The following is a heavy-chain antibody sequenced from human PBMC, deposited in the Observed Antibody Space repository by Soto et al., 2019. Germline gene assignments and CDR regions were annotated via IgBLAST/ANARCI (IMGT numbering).Heavy chain of an antibody. CDR1: GFAFKYAR. Sequence: EVLLVESGGGLVKPGGSLRLSCAASGFAFKYARMTWVRQAPGKGLDWVGHIRSNIDGATTAYAAPVKGRFTISRDESKNTVDLQMNSLITEDTAVYYCTTDWGRGTHYARAFDVLGQGTMVTFSS. J-gene: IGHJ3*01. V-gene: IGHV3-15*01. CDR2: IRSNIDGATT. CDR3: TTDWGRGTHYARAFDV. D-gene: IGHD3-16*01.